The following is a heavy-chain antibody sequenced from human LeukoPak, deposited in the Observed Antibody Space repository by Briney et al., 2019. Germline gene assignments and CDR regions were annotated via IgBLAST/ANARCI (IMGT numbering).Heavy chain of an antibody. CDR3: ARSPRSLFCSSTSCELGPSYYYYYMDV. CDR1: GGSISSSSYY. J-gene: IGHJ6*03. Sequence: SETLSLTCTVSGGSISSSSYYWGWIRQPPGKGLEWIGSIYYSGSTYYNPSLKSRVTISVDTSKNQFSLKLSSVTAADTAVYYCARSPRSLFCSSTSCELGPSYYYYYMDVWGKGTTVTISS. CDR2: IYYSGST. V-gene: IGHV4-39*07. D-gene: IGHD2-2*01.